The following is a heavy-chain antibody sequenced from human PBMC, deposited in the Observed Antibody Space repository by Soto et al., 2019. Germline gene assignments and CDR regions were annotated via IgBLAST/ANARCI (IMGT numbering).Heavy chain of an antibody. V-gene: IGHV3-15*01. CDR2: IKSKTDGGTT. CDR3: TTAAVRWFGELFSDDY. J-gene: IGHJ4*02. Sequence: GGSLRLSCAASGFTFSNAWMSWVRQAPGKGLEWVGRIKSKTDGGTTDYAAPVKGRFTISRGDSKNTLYLQMNSLQTEDTAVYYCTTAAVRWFGELFSDDYWGQGTLVTVSS. CDR1: GFTFSNAW. D-gene: IGHD3-10*01.